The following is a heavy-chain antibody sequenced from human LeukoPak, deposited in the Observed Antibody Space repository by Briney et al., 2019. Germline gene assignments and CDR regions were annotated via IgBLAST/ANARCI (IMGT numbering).Heavy chain of an antibody. V-gene: IGHV3-23*01. J-gene: IGHJ6*03. D-gene: IGHD3-9*01. Sequence: GGSLRLSCTASGFTLSSYEMSWIRQAPGKGLESVSIISGSGGSTYYADSVKGRFTISRDNSKNTLYLQMNSLRAEDTAVYYCPQMTPAGVYFDRLNYYYMDVWGKGTTVTVSS. CDR1: GFTLSSYE. CDR2: ISGSGGST. CDR3: PQMTPAGVYFDRLNYYYMDV.